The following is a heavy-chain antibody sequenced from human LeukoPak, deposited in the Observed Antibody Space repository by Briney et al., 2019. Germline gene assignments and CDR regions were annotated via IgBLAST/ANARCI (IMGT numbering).Heavy chain of an antibody. J-gene: IGHJ3*02. Sequence: GGSLRLSCAASGFTFSTYSMNWVRQAPGKGLEWVSVISPGGDTTYYADSVKGRFTMSRDNAKNSLYLQMNSLRAEDTALYYCAKGLPGAGAPLDAFDIWGQGTMVTVSS. V-gene: IGHV3-23*01. D-gene: IGHD1-26*01. CDR3: AKGLPGAGAPLDAFDI. CDR1: GFTFSTYS. CDR2: ISPGGDTT.